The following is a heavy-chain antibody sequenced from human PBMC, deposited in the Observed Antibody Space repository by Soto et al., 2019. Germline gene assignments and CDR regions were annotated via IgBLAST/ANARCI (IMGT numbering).Heavy chain of an antibody. V-gene: IGHV4-31*03. CDR3: ARAAYYYDSGGYLNWYFDL. J-gene: IGHJ2*01. CDR2: IYYSGST. Sequence: SETLSLTCTVSGGSISSGGYYWSWIRQHPGKGLEWIGYIYYSGSTYYNPSLKSRVTISVDRSKNQFSLKLSSVTAADTAVYYCARAAYYYDSGGYLNWYFDLWGRGTLVTVSS. D-gene: IGHD3-22*01. CDR1: GGSISSGGYY.